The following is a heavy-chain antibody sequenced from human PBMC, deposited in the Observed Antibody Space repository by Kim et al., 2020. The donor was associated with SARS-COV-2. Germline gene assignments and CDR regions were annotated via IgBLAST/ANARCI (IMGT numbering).Heavy chain of an antibody. CDR1: GLTFNNHI. V-gene: IGHV3-30*04. Sequence: GGSLRLSCAASGLTFNNHIIHWVRQAPGKGLEWVAAMSFDGSKYYADSVKGRFTVSRDASETTQFLQVSSLRPDDTALYYCAREGGTSGRCGFSDNWGQGTLVTVSS. CDR2: MSFDGSK. J-gene: IGHJ1*01. CDR3: AREGGTSGRCGFSDN. D-gene: IGHD2-21*01.